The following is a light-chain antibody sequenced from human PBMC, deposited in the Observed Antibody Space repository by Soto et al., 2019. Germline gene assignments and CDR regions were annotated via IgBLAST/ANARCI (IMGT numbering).Light chain of an antibody. CDR1: QSVGSN. J-gene: IGKJ4*01. CDR2: AAS. Sequence: EMVMTQSPDTLSVSPGERATLSCRASQSVGSNLAWYQQKPGQAPRLLIYAASTRATGIPARFSGSGSGTDFTLTISRLEPEDFAVYYCQQFSSYPLTFGGGTKVDIK. CDR3: QQFSSYPLT. V-gene: IGKV3-15*01.